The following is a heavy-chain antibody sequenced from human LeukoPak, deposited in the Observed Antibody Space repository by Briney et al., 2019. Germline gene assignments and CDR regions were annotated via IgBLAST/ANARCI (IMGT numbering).Heavy chain of an antibody. V-gene: IGHV1-69*01. Sequence: SVNVSCKASGGTFSSYAISWVRQAPGQGLEWMGGIIPIFGTANYAQKFQGRVTITADESTSTAYMELSSLRSEDTAVYYCARTLAYCGGDCYFPLPYWGQGTLVTVSS. D-gene: IGHD2-21*02. J-gene: IGHJ4*02. CDR3: ARTLAYCGGDCYFPLPY. CDR2: IIPIFGTA. CDR1: GGTFSSYA.